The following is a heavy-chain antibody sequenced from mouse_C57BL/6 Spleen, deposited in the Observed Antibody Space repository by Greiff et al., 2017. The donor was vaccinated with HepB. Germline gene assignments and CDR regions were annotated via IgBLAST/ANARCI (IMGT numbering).Heavy chain of an antibody. D-gene: IGHD1-1*01. CDR3: AQIYYGSSYWYFDV. J-gene: IGHJ1*03. V-gene: IGHV1-39*01. CDR2: INPNYGTT. Sequence: VQLQQSGPELVKPGASVKISCKASGYSFTDYNMNWVKQSNGKSLEWIGVINPNYGTTSYNQKFKGKATLTVDQSSSTAYMQLNSLTSEDSAVYYCAQIYYGSSYWYFDVWGTGTTVTVSS. CDR1: GYSFTDYN.